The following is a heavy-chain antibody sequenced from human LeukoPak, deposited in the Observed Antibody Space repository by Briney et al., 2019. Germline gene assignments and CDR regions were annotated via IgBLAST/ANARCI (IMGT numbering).Heavy chain of an antibody. CDR2: IYTSGST. D-gene: IGHD2-15*01. J-gene: IGHJ6*03. CDR3: AREYSGRYCSGGSCYWDYMDV. V-gene: IGHV4-4*07. Sequence: PSETLSLTCTVSGGSISSYYWSWIRQPAGKGLEWIGRIYTSGSTNYNPSLKSRVTMSVDTSKNQFSLKLSSVTAADTAVYYCAREYSGRYCSGGSCYWDYMDVWGKGTTVTVSS. CDR1: GGSISSYY.